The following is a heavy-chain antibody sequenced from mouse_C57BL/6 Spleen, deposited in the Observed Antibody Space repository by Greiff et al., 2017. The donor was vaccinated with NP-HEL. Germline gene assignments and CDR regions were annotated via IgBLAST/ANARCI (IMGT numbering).Heavy chain of an antibody. CDR1: GYTFTDYN. V-gene: IGHV1-22*01. CDR3: ARGPLYYSNFDY. D-gene: IGHD2-5*01. CDR2: INPNNGGT. Sequence: EVQLQQSGPELVKPGASVKMSCKASGYTFTDYNMHWVKQSHGKSLEWIGYINPNNGGTSYNQKFKGKATLTVNKSSSTAYMELRSLTSEDSAVYYCARGPLYYSNFDYWGQGTTLTVSS. J-gene: IGHJ2*01.